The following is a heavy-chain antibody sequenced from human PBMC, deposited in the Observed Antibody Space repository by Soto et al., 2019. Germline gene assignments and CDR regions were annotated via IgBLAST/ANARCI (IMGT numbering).Heavy chain of an antibody. Sequence: ASVKVSCKASGYTFTTYYIHWVRQAPGQGLEWMGNINPSGGATGYAQKFQGRVTMTRDTSTSTVSLKLTSLTAADTAVYYCARAEKGVYWFDPLGQGTLVTVSS. J-gene: IGHJ5*02. CDR2: INPSGGAT. V-gene: IGHV1-46*01. D-gene: IGHD6-13*01. CDR1: GYTFTTYY. CDR3: ARAEKGVYWFDP.